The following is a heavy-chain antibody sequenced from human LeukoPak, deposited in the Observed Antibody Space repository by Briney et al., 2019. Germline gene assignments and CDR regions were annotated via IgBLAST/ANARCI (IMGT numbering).Heavy chain of an antibody. D-gene: IGHD3-10*01. J-gene: IGHJ4*02. CDR3: ARAPLMVRGITPPFDH. CDR2: ISAGASRT. V-gene: IGHV3-23*01. Sequence: GSLRLSCAASGFTFRNYAMAWVRQAPGKGLEWVSGISAGASRTYYTDSVRGRFTISRDNSENTLYLQMNSLRAEDTAVYYCARAPLMVRGITPPFDHWGQGTLVTVYS. CDR1: GFTFRNYA.